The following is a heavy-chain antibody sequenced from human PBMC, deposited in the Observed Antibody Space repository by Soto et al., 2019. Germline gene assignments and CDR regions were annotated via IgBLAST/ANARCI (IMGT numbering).Heavy chain of an antibody. CDR2: INPNNGGT. CDR1: GYTFIGYY. CDR3: ARRRGNYPITEFLQY. D-gene: IGHD3-10*01. J-gene: IGHJ1*01. V-gene: IGHV1-2*02. Sequence: QVQLVQSGAEVKRPGASVKVSCETSGYTFIGYYVHWVRQVPGQGREWMGWINPNNGGTKYAQRCQGRLTMTRDTSINTAYMELSRMTTDDTAVYYCARRRGNYPITEFLQYWGQGTLITVSS.